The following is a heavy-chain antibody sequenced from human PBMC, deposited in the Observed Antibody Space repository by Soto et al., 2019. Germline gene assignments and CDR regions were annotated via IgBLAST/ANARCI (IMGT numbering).Heavy chain of an antibody. CDR2: INGDGIGT. J-gene: IGHJ4*02. CDR3: ARGIFGSGTANDY. CDR1: GFTFSGGW. V-gene: IGHV3-74*01. Sequence: EVQLVESGGGLVQPGGSLSLSCAASGFTFSGGWMHWSHQAPGKGLVWVSRINGDGIGTSYADFVKGRFTISRDDAKNTLFLQMNGLRAEDTAVYYCARGIFGSGTANDYWGQGTLVTVSS. D-gene: IGHD3-10*01.